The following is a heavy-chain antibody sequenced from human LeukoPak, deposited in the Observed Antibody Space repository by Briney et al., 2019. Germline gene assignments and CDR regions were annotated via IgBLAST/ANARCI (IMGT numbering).Heavy chain of an antibody. J-gene: IGHJ2*01. V-gene: IGHV4-59*08. CDR1: GGSISSYY. Sequence: SETLSLTCTVSGGSISSYYWSWVRQPPGKGVEWMGYIYYSGSANYNPSLKSRVTISVPPSKSQFSLKLSSVTAADTAVYYCARSIRTQTPYFDLWGRGTLVTVSS. D-gene: IGHD2-2*01. CDR2: IYYSGSA. CDR3: ARSIRTQTPYFDL.